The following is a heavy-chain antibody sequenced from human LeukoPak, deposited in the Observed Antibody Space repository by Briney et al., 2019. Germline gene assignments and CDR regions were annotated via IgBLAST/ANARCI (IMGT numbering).Heavy chain of an antibody. J-gene: IGHJ4*02. D-gene: IGHD6-19*01. V-gene: IGHV4-38-2*01. CDR2: IYHSGST. Sequence: SETLSLTCAVSGYSISSGYYWGWIRQPPGKGLEWIGSIYHSGSTYYNPSHKSRVTISVDTSKNQFSLKLSSVTAADTAVYYCARLRVAVAENWGQGTLVTVSS. CDR3: ARLRVAVAEN. CDR1: GYSISSGYY.